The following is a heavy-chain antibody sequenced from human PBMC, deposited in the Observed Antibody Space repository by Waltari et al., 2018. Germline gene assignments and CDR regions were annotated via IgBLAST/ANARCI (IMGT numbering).Heavy chain of an antibody. D-gene: IGHD2-15*01. Sequence: QVQLQQWGAGLLKPSETLSLTCAVYGGSFSGYYWSWIRQPPGKGLEWIGEINHSGSHNYNPSLKSRVTISVDTSKNQFSLKLSSVTAADTAVYYCARSGYCSGGSCYYGVYYYMDVWGKGTTVTVSS. CDR2: INHSGSH. CDR1: GGSFSGYY. J-gene: IGHJ6*03. CDR3: ARSGYCSGGSCYYGVYYYMDV. V-gene: IGHV4-34*01.